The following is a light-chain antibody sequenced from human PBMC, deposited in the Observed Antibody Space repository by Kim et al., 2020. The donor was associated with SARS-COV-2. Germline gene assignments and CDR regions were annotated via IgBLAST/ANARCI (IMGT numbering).Light chain of an antibody. V-gene: IGKV3-11*01. J-gene: IGKJ2*01. CDR1: QSVSSY. Sequence: LPLSPGERATLSCRASQSVSSYLAWYQQKPDQAPRFLIYDASNRATGIPARFSGSGSGTDFTLTISSLEPEDFAVYYCQQRSNWYTFGQGTKLEI. CDR3: QQRSNWYT. CDR2: DAS.